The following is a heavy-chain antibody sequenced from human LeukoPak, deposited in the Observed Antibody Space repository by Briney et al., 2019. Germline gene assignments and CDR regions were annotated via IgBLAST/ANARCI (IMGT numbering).Heavy chain of an antibody. V-gene: IGHV3-21*01. CDR3: ARLGGYSYVFDY. J-gene: IGHJ4*02. CDR1: RFTFSSYS. Sequence: PGGSLRLSCAASRFTFSSYSMNWVRQAPGKGLEWVSSISSSSSYIYYADSVKGRYTISRDNAKNSLYLQMNSLRAEDTAVYYCARLGGYSYVFDYWGQGNLVTVSS. CDR2: ISSSSSYI. D-gene: IGHD5-18*01.